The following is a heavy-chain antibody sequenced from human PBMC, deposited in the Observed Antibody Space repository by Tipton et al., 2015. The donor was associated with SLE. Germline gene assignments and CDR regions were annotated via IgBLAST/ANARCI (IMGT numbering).Heavy chain of an antibody. CDR2: IYSSGVT. CDR3: ARGVDIATDYFDY. V-gene: IGHV4-4*07. J-gene: IGHJ4*02. D-gene: IGHD2-15*01. Sequence: TLSLTCTVSGDSINGYYWSWIRQSAGKGLEWIGRIYSSGVTHYTSSLKSRVTMSVDTSQNHFSLTLSSVTAADTAVYFCARGVDIATDYFDYWGQGTLVTVSS. CDR1: GDSINGYY.